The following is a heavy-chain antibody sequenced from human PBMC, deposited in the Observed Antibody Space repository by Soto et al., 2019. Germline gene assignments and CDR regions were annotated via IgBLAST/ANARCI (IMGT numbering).Heavy chain of an antibody. D-gene: IGHD2-2*01. CDR3: AKDTYSRSWYF. CDR1: GFTFTNYL. CDR2: IDKSGGDT. V-gene: IGHV3-23*05. J-gene: IGHJ4*02. Sequence: GSLRLSCAASGFTFTNYLTAWVRQAPGKGLEWVSSIDKSGGDTYYADSVKGRFTISRDNSKNTLYLQMNGLRAEDTALYYCAKDTYSRSWYFWGQGTLVTVSS.